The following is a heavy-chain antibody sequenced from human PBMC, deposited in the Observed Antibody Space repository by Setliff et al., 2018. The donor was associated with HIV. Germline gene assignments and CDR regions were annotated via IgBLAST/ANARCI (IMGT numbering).Heavy chain of an antibody. Sequence: PGESLTISCKTSGYSVTSYWIGWVRQKPGKGLEWMGIIHPGDSDTRYSPSFEGQVTFSADKSVSTAYLQWSSLRASDTAMYYCARPLRGYDSSELGFWGQGTLVTVSS. J-gene: IGHJ4*02. CDR1: GYSVTSYW. CDR3: ARPLRGYDSSELGF. CDR2: IHPGDSDT. V-gene: IGHV5-51*01. D-gene: IGHD3-22*01.